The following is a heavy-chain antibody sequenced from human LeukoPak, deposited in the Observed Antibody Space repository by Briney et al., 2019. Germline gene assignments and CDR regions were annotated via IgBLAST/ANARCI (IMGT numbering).Heavy chain of an antibody. Sequence: ASVKVSCKASGDTFSRYTINWVRQAPGQGLEWRGGIMPILGTTNYAQKFQGRVSITTDESTRTAYMELSSLRSQDTAVYFCARVPVDLVGAPFDYWGQGTLVTVTS. V-gene: IGHV1-69*05. D-gene: IGHD1-26*01. CDR2: IMPILGTT. CDR1: GDTFSRYT. CDR3: ARVPVDLVGAPFDY. J-gene: IGHJ4*02.